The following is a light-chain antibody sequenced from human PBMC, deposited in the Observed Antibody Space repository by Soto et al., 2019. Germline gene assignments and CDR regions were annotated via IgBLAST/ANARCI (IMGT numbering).Light chain of an antibody. Sequence: DIQMTQSPSSLSASVGDRVTITCRASQSISNYLTWYQQKPGKAPQLLIYAASSLQRGVPSRFSGSRSGTDFTLTISSLQPEDVATYYCQKCYSAPSTFGQGTRLEIK. CDR3: QKCYSAPST. V-gene: IGKV1-27*01. J-gene: IGKJ1*01. CDR1: QSISNY. CDR2: AAS.